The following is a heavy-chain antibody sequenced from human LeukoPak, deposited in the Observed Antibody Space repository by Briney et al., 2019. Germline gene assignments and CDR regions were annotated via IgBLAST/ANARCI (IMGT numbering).Heavy chain of an antibody. CDR3: ARASGSLYYYYYMDV. D-gene: IGHD1-26*01. J-gene: IGHJ6*03. V-gene: IGHV3-21*01. Sequence: GGSLRLSCAASGFTFSSYSMNWVRQAPGKGLEWVSSISSSSSYIYYADSVKGRFTISRDNAKNSLYLQTNSLRAEDTAVYYCARASGSLYYYYYMDVWAKGPRSPSP. CDR1: GFTFSSYS. CDR2: ISSSSSYI.